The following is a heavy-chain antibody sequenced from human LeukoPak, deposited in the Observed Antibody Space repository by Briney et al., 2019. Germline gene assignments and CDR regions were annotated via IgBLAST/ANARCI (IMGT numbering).Heavy chain of an antibody. CDR2: ISAYNGNT. V-gene: IGHV1-18*04. CDR1: GYTFTGYY. D-gene: IGHD1-26*01. J-gene: IGHJ4*02. CDR3: ARDPDGLYSGSYYDY. Sequence: ASVKVSCKASGYTFTGYYMHWVRQAPGQGLEWMGWISAYNGNTNYAQKLQGRVTMTTDTSTSTAYMELRSLRSDDTAVYYCARDPDGLYSGSYYDYWGQGTLVTVSS.